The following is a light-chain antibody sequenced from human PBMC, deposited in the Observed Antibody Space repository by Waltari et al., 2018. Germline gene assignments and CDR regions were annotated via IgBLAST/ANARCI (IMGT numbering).Light chain of an antibody. Sequence: QSALPQPRSLSGSPGHSVTIPCNVTSAHIVGHRYVSCYQQHPGKAPKLIIYDVYKRPSGVPDRFSGSKSGTTASLTISGLQADDEANYYCFSYAGSYTLGVFGVGTKVAVL. V-gene: IGLV2-11*01. J-gene: IGLJ1*01. CDR1: SAHIVGHRY. CDR2: DVY. CDR3: FSYAGSYTLGV.